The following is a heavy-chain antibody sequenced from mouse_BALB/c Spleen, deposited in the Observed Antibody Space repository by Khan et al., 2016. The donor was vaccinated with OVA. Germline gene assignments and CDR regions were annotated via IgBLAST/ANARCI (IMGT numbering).Heavy chain of an antibody. CDR3: EREGAYYRSDGWFSY. V-gene: IGHV1-4*01. CDR2: INPSTGYT. CDR1: GYTFTTYT. D-gene: IGHD2-14*01. J-gene: IGHJ3*01. Sequence: QVQLKQSGAELARPGASVKMSCKASGYTFTTYTMHWVKQRPGQGLEWIGYINPSTGYTNYNQKFKDKSTLTADKSSSTAYMQLSSLPSDYSAVYYCEREGAYYRSDGWFSYWGQGTLVTVSA.